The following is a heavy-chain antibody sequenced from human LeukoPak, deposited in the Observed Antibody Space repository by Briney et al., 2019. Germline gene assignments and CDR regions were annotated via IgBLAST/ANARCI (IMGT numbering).Heavy chain of an antibody. Sequence: SETLSLTCTVSGGSISTYYWSWIRQPPGKGLEWIGFIYYTGSTNYNPSLRSRVTISLDTSKNQFSLKLSSVTTADTAVYYCARAPYLSGGVNIWGQGTMVTVSS. D-gene: IGHD3-10*01. V-gene: IGHV4-59*01. CDR1: GGSISTYY. CDR2: IYYTGST. CDR3: ARAPYLSGGVNI. J-gene: IGHJ3*02.